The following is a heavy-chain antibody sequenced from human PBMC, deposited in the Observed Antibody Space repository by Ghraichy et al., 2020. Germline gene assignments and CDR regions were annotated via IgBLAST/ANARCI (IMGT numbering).Heavy chain of an antibody. J-gene: IGHJ4*02. V-gene: IGHV4-34*01. Sequence: ESLNISCAVYGGSFSGYYWSWIRQPPGKGLEWIGEINHSGSTNYNPSLKSRVTISVDTSKNQFSLKLSSVTAADTAVYYCARSYYDFWSGYIWYFDYWGQGTLVTVSS. CDR2: INHSGST. D-gene: IGHD3-3*01. CDR3: ARSYYDFWSGYIWYFDY. CDR1: GGSFSGYY.